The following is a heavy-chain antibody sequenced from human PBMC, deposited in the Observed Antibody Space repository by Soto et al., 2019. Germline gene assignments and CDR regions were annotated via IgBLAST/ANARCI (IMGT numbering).Heavy chain of an antibody. Sequence: GGSLRRSCSASVFTFISYAMSWVRQAPGKGLEWVSAISGSGGSTYYADSVKGRFTISRDNAKNSLYLQMNSLRAEDTALYYCAIGYGMDVWGQGTTVTVSS. J-gene: IGHJ6*02. CDR2: ISGSGGST. CDR1: VFTFISYA. CDR3: AIGYGMDV. V-gene: IGHV3-23*01.